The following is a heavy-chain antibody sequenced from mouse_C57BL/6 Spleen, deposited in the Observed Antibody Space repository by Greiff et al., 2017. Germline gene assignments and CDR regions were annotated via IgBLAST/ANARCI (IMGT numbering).Heavy chain of an antibody. Sequence: EVQLQQSGPELVKPGASVKISCKASGYSLTGYYMNWVKQSPEKSLEWIGEINPSTGGTTYNQKFKAKATLTVDKSSSTAYMQLKSLTSEDSAVYYCARLLRYYFDYWGQGTTLTVSS. D-gene: IGHD1-1*01. CDR2: INPSTGGT. CDR3: ARLLRYYFDY. J-gene: IGHJ2*01. V-gene: IGHV1-42*01. CDR1: GYSLTGYY.